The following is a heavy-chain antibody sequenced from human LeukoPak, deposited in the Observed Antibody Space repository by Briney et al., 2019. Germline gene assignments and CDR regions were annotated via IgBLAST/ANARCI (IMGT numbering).Heavy chain of an antibody. J-gene: IGHJ4*02. D-gene: IGHD3-3*01. Sequence: GGSLRLSCAASGFTFSSYAMSWVRQAPGKGLEWVSAISNNGGYTYYADSVKGRFTISRDIAKNTLYLQMNSLRAEDTGVYYCAKDHYWSIDYWGRGTLVTVSS. CDR2: ISNNGGYT. V-gene: IGHV3-23*01. CDR3: AKDHYWSIDY. CDR1: GFTFSSYA.